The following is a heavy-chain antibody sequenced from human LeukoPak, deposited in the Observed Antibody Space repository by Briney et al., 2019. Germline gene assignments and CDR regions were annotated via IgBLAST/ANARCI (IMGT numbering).Heavy chain of an antibody. V-gene: IGHV5-51*01. CDR2: IYPDDSDT. CDR1: GYSFTSYW. CDR3: ARRRGGNYPYQYYYMDV. Sequence: PGESLKISCKGSGYSFTSYWIGWVRQMPGKGLEWMGIIYPDDSDTRYSPSFQGQVTISADKSISTAYLQWSSLKASDTAMYYCARRRGGNYPYQYYYMDVWGKGTTVTVSS. D-gene: IGHD1-26*01. J-gene: IGHJ6*03.